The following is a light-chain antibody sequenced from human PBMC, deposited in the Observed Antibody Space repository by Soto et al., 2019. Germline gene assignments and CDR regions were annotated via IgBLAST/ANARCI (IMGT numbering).Light chain of an antibody. J-gene: IGKJ1*01. Sequence: DSQMNQSPSILSSSVGDRVTITCGASQNINNWLAWYQQKPGKAAKLLIYDASSLESGVPSRFSGSAAGTDFTLSISSLQPDDFATYYCHQYNSYFQTFGQGTKVDIK. CDR1: QNINNW. CDR2: DAS. CDR3: HQYNSYFQT. V-gene: IGKV1-5*01.